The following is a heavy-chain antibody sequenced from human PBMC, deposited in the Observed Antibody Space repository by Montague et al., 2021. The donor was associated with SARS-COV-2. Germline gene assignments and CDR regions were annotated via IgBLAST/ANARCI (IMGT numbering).Heavy chain of an antibody. CDR1: DGSFSDYT. CDR3: ARGRQHINMVVVVVTGGEYYFDX. D-gene: IGHD3-22*01. V-gene: IGHV4-34*01. J-gene: IGHJ4*01. Sequence: SETLSLTCAVYDGSFSDYTWTWIRQPPAKGLEWIVEINHRGSTNYNPSLKSRVTISVDTSKNQFSLKMTSVTAADTAVYYCARGRQHINMVVVVVTGGEYYFDXWGQGTLVAVSS. CDR2: INHRGST.